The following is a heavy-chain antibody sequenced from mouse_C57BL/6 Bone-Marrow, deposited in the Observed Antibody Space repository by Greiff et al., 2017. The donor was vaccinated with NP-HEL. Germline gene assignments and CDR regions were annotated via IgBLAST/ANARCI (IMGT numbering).Heavy chain of an antibody. J-gene: IGHJ1*03. CDR3: ARSRLGHWCFDV. CDR1: GYTFTSYG. V-gene: IGHV1-81*01. CDR2: IYPRSGNT. Sequence: VQLQQSGAELARPGASVKLSCKASGYTFTSYGISWVKQRTGQGLEWIGEIYPRSGNTYYNEKFKGKATLTADKSSSTAYMELRSLTSEDSAVYFCARSRLGHWCFDVWGTGTTVTVSS. D-gene: IGHD1-2*01.